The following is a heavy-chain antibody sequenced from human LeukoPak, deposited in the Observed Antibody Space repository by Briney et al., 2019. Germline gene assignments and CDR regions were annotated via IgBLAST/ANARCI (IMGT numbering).Heavy chain of an antibody. V-gene: IGHV4-39*07. CDR3: ARAGNSSGYSDPFDY. CDR2: INHSGST. D-gene: IGHD3-22*01. Sequence: SETLSLTCTVSGGSISSSSYYWGWIRQPPGKGLEWIGEINHSGSTNYNPSLKSRVTISVDTSKNQFSLKLSSVTAADTAVYYCARAGNSSGYSDPFDYWGQGTLVTVSS. CDR1: GGSISSSSYY. J-gene: IGHJ4*02.